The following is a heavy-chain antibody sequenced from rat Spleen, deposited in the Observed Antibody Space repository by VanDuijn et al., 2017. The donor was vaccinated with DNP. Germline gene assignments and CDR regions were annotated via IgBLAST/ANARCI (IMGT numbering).Heavy chain of an antibody. CDR1: GFTFSDFY. V-gene: IGHV5-22*01. CDR2: IGYQGSGI. Sequence: EVQLVESGGGLVQPGRSLKLSCVASGFTFSDFYMAWVRQAPKKGLEFVASIGYQGSGIYYPDSVKGRFTISRDNAKSSLYLQMNSLKSEDTATYYCARSGYAYFDYWGQGVMVTVSS. D-gene: IGHD4-3*01. J-gene: IGHJ2*01. CDR3: ARSGYAYFDY.